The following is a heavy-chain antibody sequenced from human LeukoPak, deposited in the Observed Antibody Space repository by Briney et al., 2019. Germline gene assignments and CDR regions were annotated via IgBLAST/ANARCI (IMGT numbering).Heavy chain of an antibody. CDR2: ISSSSSYI. J-gene: IGHJ4*02. V-gene: IGHV3-21*04. Sequence: GGSLRLSCAASGFTFSSYSMNWVRQAPEKGLEWVSSISSSSSYIYYADSVKGRFTISRDNAKNTLYLQMNSLRAEDTAVYYCVKRTVNYPFDFWGQGTLVTVSS. D-gene: IGHD1-7*01. CDR1: GFTFSSYS. CDR3: VKRTVNYPFDF.